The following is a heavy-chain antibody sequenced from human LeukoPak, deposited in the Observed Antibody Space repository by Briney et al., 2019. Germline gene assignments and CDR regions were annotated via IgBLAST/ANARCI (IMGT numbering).Heavy chain of an antibody. D-gene: IGHD2-8*02. CDR2: INTDGSIT. V-gene: IGHV3-74*01. CDR3: ARAGYCTGGSCYFDY. J-gene: IGHJ4*02. CDR1: GFSFGSYW. Sequence: GGSLRLSCAASGFSFGSYWVHWGREVPGKGLVWVSRINTDGSITSDADSVRGRVTISRDNTKSTLYLQMNSLSAEDTAVYYCARAGYCTGGSCYFDYWGQGTQVIVSS.